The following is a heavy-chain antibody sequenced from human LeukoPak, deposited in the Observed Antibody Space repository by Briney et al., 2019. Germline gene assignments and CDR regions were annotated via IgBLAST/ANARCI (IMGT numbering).Heavy chain of an antibody. Sequence: ASVKVSCKASGYTFTSYAMNWVRQAPGQGLEWMGWINTNTGNPTYAQGFTGRFVFSLDTSVSTAYLQISSLKAEDTAVYYCARSMVRGVIDAFDIWGQGTMVTVSS. J-gene: IGHJ3*02. CDR1: GYTFTSYA. D-gene: IGHD3-10*01. CDR3: ARSMVRGVIDAFDI. CDR2: INTNTGNP. V-gene: IGHV7-4-1*02.